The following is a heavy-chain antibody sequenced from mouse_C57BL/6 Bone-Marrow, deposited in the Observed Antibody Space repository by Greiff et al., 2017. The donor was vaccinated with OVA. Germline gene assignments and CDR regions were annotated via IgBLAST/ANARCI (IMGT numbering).Heavy chain of an antibody. D-gene: IGHD6-5*01. CDR3: ARRPIYWYFDV. V-gene: IGHV5-6*02. J-gene: IGHJ1*03. Sequence: DVKLQESGGDLVKPGGSLKLSCAASGFTFSSYGMSWVRQTPDKRLEWVATISSGGSYTYYPDSVKGRFTISRDNAKNTLYLQMSSLKSEDTAMYYCARRPIYWYFDVWGTGTTVTVSS. CDR2: ISSGGSYT. CDR1: GFTFSSYG.